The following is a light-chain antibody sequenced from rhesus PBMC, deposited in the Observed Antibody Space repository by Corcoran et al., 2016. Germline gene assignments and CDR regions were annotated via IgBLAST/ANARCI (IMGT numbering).Light chain of an antibody. J-gene: IGKJ2*01. CDR3: QHYYDNPYS. V-gene: IGKV1S12*01. CDR1: QNIYSN. CDR2: AAS. Sequence: DIQMTQSPSALSASVGDRVTISCRPSQNIYSNLAWYQQKPGKAPKLLIYAASSLQTRIPSRFSGSGYGTYFTLTISSLQPEDSATYYCQHYYDNPYSFGQGTKVEIK.